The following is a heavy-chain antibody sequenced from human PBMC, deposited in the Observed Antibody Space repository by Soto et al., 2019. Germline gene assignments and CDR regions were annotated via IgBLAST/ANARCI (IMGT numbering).Heavy chain of an antibody. D-gene: IGHD6-13*01. V-gene: IGHV3-23*01. Sequence: GGSLRLSCAASEFTFSTYAMSWVRQAPGRGLEWVSAISGSGGSTYYADSVKGRFTISRDTSKNTLYLQMNSLRAEDTALYYCAKSYSSNWYDYFDYWGQGTLVTVSS. CDR1: EFTFSTYA. CDR3: AKSYSSNWYDYFDY. CDR2: ISGSGGST. J-gene: IGHJ4*02.